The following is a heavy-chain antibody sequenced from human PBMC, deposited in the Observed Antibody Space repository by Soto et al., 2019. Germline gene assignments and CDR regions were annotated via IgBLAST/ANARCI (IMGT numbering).Heavy chain of an antibody. V-gene: IGHV4-39*01. CDR3: ASPIAARPGAAWFAP. Sequence: SETLSLTCTVSGVSISSSSYYWGWIRQPPGKGLEWIGSIYYSGSTYYNPSLKSRVTISVDTSKNQFSLKLSSVTAADTAVYYCASPIAARPGAAWFAPGGRETLVTVSS. J-gene: IGHJ5*02. CDR1: GVSISSSSYY. D-gene: IGHD6-6*01. CDR2: IYYSGST.